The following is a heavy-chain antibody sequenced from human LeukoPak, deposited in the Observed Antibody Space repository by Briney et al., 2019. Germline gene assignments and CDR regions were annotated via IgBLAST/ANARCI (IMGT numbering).Heavy chain of an antibody. CDR2: IRSKANSHAT. D-gene: IGHD1-1*01. CDR1: GFTFSGSA. Sequence: GGSLRLSCAASGFTFSGSAMHWVRQASGKGLEWVGRIRSKANSHATAYAASVKDRFTISRDDSKNTAYLQMNSLKTEDTAVYYCTSAPLSTGTWGQGTLVTVSS. J-gene: IGHJ4*02. V-gene: IGHV3-73*01. CDR3: TSAPLSTGT.